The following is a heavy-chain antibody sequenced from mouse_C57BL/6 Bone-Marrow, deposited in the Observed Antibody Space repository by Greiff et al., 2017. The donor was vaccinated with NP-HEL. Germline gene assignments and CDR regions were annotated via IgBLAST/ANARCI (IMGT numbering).Heavy chain of an antibody. CDR2: INPNNGGT. CDR3: ARTYYGPYYYAMDY. J-gene: IGHJ4*01. D-gene: IGHD1-1*02. CDR1: GYTFTDYN. Sequence: VQLQQSGPELVKPGASVKMSCKASGYTFTDYNMHWVKQSHGKSLEWIGYINPNNGGTSYNQKFKGKATLTVNKSSSTAYMELRSLTSEDSAVYYCARTYYGPYYYAMDYWGQGTSVTVSS. V-gene: IGHV1-22*01.